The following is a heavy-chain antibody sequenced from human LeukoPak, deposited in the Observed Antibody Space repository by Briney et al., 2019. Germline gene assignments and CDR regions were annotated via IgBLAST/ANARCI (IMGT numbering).Heavy chain of an antibody. Sequence: ASVKVSCKVSGYTLTELSMHWVRQAPGKGLEWMGGFDPADGETIYAQKFQGRVTMTEDTSTDTAYMELSSLRSEDTAVYYCATSPIVVVPAAPTNWFDPWGQGTLVTVSS. CDR1: GYTLTELS. CDR2: FDPADGET. J-gene: IGHJ5*02. V-gene: IGHV1-24*01. D-gene: IGHD2-2*01. CDR3: ATSPIVVVPAAPTNWFDP.